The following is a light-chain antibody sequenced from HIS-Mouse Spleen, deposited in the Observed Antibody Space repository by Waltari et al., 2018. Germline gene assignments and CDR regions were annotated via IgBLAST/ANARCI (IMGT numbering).Light chain of an antibody. V-gene: IGLV6-57*02. Sequence: NFMLTQPHSVSESPGKTVTISCTGSAPTTVIYEDNQRPSGVPDRFSGSIDSSSNSASLTISGLKTEDEADYYCQSYDSSNSWVFGGGTKLTVL. CDR3: QSYDSSNSWV. J-gene: IGLJ3*02. CDR2: EDN.